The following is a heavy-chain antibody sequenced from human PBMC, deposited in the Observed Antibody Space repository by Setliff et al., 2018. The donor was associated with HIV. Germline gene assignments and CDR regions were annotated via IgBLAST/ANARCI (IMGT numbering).Heavy chain of an antibody. CDR2: INPKSGGT. J-gene: IGHJ3*02. D-gene: IGHD3-3*01. CDR3: ARLPFITIFGVLNGDDGFDI. CDR1: GYTFTGYY. V-gene: IGHV1-2*06. Sequence: ASVKVSCKASGYTFTGYYMHWVRQAPGQGPEWLGRINPKSGGTKYAQKFQGRVSMTRDTAISTAYMELSRLRSDDSAVYYCARLPFITIFGVLNGDDGFDIWGQGTMVTVSS.